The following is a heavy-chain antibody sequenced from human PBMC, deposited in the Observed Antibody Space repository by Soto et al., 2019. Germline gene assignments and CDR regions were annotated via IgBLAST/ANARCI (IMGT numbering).Heavy chain of an antibody. CDR3: ARWGTTGGLDV. CDR1: GFTFRSYV. J-gene: IGHJ4*02. Sequence: QVQLVESGGGVVQPGTSLRLSCVGSGFTFRSYVIHWVRQAPGKGLEWVALTSYDGSNNFYGDSVKGRFTISRDNSRNTVELQMASLRLEDTSLYYCARWGTTGGLDVWGQGTLASVSS. V-gene: IGHV3-33*05. D-gene: IGHD3-16*01. CDR2: TSYDGSNN.